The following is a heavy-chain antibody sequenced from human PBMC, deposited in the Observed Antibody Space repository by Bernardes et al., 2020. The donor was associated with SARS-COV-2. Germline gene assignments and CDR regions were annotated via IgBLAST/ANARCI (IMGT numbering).Heavy chain of an antibody. Sequence: SETLSLTCTVSGGSIGSSLYYWAWIRQSPGKGLEWIGSLYYSGSTHYNASLKSRVNIFIDTSKNQFSLKLSSVTAADTALYFCTRRAKDPRPSGQFDLWGRGALVTVSS. D-gene: IGHD6-6*01. CDR3: TRRAKDPRPSGQFDL. V-gene: IGHV4-39*01. CDR2: LYYSGST. J-gene: IGHJ2*01. CDR1: GGSIGSSLYY.